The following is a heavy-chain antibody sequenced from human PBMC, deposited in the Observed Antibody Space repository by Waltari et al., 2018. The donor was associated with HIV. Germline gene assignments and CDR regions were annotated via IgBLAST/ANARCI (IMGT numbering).Heavy chain of an antibody. V-gene: IGHV1-3*01. CDR1: GYTFSNYA. D-gene: IGHD3-10*01. CDR3: ARDVDRGRGNWFDP. Sequence: QVQLVQSGAAVKKPGASVKVSCKASGYTFSNYAVHWVRQAPGQGLEGLGGTNAANVNTRCSQKFPGRVTITGDTSATTMYMELNSLKSEDTAVYYCARDVDRGRGNWFDPWGQGTLVTVSS. CDR2: TNAANVNT. J-gene: IGHJ5*02.